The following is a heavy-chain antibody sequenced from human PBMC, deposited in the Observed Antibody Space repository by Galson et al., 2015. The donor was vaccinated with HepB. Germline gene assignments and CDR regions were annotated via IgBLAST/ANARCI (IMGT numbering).Heavy chain of an antibody. J-gene: IGHJ4*02. D-gene: IGHD3-10*01. V-gene: IGHV3-23*01. Sequence: SLRLSCAASGFTFSSYAMSWVRQAPGRGLEWVSAISGSGGSTYYADSVKGRFTISRDNSKNTLYLQMNSLRAEDTAVYYCAKDGLWFGESPADYWGQGTLVTVSS. CDR3: AKDGLWFGESPADY. CDR1: GFTFSSYA. CDR2: ISGSGGST.